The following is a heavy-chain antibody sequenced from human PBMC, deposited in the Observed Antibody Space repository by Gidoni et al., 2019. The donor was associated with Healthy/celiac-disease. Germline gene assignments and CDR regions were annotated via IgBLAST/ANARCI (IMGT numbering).Heavy chain of an antibody. D-gene: IGHD6-6*01. Sequence: EVQLVESGGGLVKPGGSLRLSCAASGFTFSSYSMNGVRQAPGKGLEGVSSISSSSSYIYYADSVKGRFTISRDNAKNSLYLKMNSLRAEDTAVYYCARDGSSSSDYWGQGTLVTVSS. J-gene: IGHJ4*02. CDR3: ARDGSSSSDY. CDR2: ISSSSSYI. V-gene: IGHV3-21*01. CDR1: GFTFSSYS.